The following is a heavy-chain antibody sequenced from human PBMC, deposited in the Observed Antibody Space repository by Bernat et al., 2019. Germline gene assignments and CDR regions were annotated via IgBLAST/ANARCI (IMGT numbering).Heavy chain of an antibody. V-gene: IGHV3-11*05. CDR2: ISSSSSYT. Sequence: QVQLVESGGGLVKPGGSLRLSCAASGFTFSDYYMSWIRQAPGKGLDWVSFISSSSSYTNYADSVKGRFTITRDNAKNSLYLQMNSLRAEDTAVYYWARGILALAPDKDDWGKGTTVTVSS. D-gene: IGHD2-15*01. J-gene: IGHJ6*03. CDR3: ARGILALAPDKDD. CDR1: GFTFSDYY.